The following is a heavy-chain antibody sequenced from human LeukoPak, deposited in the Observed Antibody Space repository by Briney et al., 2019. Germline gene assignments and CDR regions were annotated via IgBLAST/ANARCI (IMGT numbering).Heavy chain of an antibody. CDR1: GFTFDDSV. J-gene: IGHJ4*02. Sequence: PGGSLRLSCAASGFTFDDSVMSWVRQAPGKGLEWVSGINWNGGSTGYADSVKGRFTISRDNSKNTLYLQMNRLRAEDTAVYYCARDSAIDSSGYYPFDYWGQGTLVTVSS. V-gene: IGHV3-20*04. D-gene: IGHD3-22*01. CDR2: INWNGGST. CDR3: ARDSAIDSSGYYPFDY.